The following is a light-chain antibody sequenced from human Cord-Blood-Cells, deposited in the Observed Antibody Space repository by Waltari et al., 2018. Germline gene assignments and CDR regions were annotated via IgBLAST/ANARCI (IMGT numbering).Light chain of an antibody. J-gene: IGLJ3*02. Sequence: QSVLTQPPSVSGAPGQRVTIPCTGSSPNIVAGYDVHWYQQLPGTAPKLLIYGNSNRPSGVPDRFSGSKSGTSASLAITGLQAEDEADYYCQSYDSSLSGSVFGGGTKLTVL. CDR1: SPNIVAGYD. V-gene: IGLV1-40*01. CDR3: QSYDSSLSGSV. CDR2: GNS.